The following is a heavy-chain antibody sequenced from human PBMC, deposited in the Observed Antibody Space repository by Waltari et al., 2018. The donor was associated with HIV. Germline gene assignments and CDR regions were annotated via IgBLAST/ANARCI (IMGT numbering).Heavy chain of an antibody. J-gene: IGHJ5*02. CDR1: GGTFRSSA. CDR3: ARNTKAVVVGAS. CDR2: IIPIFGTA. D-gene: IGHD2-15*01. V-gene: IGHV1-69*01. Sequence: QVQLVQSEAEVKKPGSAVKISCKASGGTFRSSAISCVLQAPGQGLEWMGWIIPIFGTANYAQKFQGSVTLTADESTSTAYMELSSLRSEDTAVYYCARNTKAVVVGASWGQGTLVTVSS.